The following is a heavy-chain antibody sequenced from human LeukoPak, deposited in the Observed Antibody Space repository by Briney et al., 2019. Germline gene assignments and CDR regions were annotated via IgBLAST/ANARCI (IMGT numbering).Heavy chain of an antibody. CDR2: ISAYNGNT. D-gene: IGHD2-2*01. CDR3: ARWNIVVVPAARDYYYYMDV. Sequence: ASVKVSCKASGYTFTSYGISWVRQAPGQGLEWMGWISAYNGNTNYAQKLQGRVTMTRDTSISTAYMELSSLGSDDTAVYYCARWNIVVVPAARDYYYYMDVWGKGTTVTISS. V-gene: IGHV1-18*01. J-gene: IGHJ6*03. CDR1: GYTFTSYG.